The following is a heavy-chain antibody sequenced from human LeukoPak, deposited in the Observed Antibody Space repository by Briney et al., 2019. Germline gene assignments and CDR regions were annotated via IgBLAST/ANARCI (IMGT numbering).Heavy chain of an antibody. V-gene: IGHV4-39*07. CDR3: ARASRDYYDSSGLLDY. CDR2: IYHSGRT. Sequence: SETLSLTCTVSGGSISSRSHYWVWIRQPPGKGLEWIGEIYHSGRTNFNPSIKSRVTISLDKSNNHFSLTLSSVTGADTAVYYCARASRDYYDSSGLLDYWGQGALVTVSS. J-gene: IGHJ4*02. D-gene: IGHD3-22*01. CDR1: GGSISSRSHY.